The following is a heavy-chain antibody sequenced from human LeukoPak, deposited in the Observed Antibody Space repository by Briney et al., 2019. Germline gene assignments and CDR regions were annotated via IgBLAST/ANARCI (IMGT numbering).Heavy chain of an antibody. Sequence: GGSLRLSCAASGFTFRSYWMHWVRQTPGKGLVWVSRINGDGSNTTYADSVKGRFTTSRDTAKNTLYLQMNSLRAEDTAVYYCAKDPFTSGWYQYYFDYWGQGTLVTVSS. J-gene: IGHJ4*02. CDR1: GFTFRSYW. D-gene: IGHD6-19*01. V-gene: IGHV3-74*01. CDR2: INGDGSNT. CDR3: AKDPFTSGWYQYYFDY.